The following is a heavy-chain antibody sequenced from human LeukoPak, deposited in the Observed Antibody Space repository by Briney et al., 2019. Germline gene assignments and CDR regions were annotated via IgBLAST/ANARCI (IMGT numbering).Heavy chain of an antibody. D-gene: IGHD3-10*02. V-gene: IGHV1-2*06. J-gene: IGHJ3*02. CDR3: AITYVNNAFGI. Sequence: ASVKVSCKASGYTFINYYIHWVRQAPGQGLEWMGRINPVSGATNSAQKFQGRVTMTRDTSITTAYMDLGSLRSDDTAVYYCAITYVNNAFGIWGQGTMVTVSS. CDR2: INPVSGAT. CDR1: GYTFINYY.